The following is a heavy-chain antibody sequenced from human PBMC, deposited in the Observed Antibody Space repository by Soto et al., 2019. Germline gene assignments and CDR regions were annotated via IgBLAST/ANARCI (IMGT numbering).Heavy chain of an antibody. D-gene: IGHD2-2*01. V-gene: IGHV3-21*01. CDR3: ARGAPCSTDNCFGSGAFDI. J-gene: IGHJ3*02. CDR2: ISSSGTYI. Sequence: GGSLRLSCAVSGFTFSRYNMNWVCQAPGKGLEWVSSISSSGTYIYYADPVKGRFTISRDNAKNSLYLQMNSLRAEDTAVYYCARGAPCSTDNCFGSGAFDIWGQGTMVTVSS. CDR1: GFTFSRYN.